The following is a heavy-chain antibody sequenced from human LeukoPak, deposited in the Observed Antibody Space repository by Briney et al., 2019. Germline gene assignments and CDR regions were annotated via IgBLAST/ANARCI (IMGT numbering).Heavy chain of an antibody. Sequence: PGGSLRLSCAASGFTFSDHYMDWVRQAPGKGLEWVGRIRTKSRSYTTEYAASVKGRFTVSRDDSKNSLYLQMSSLKSEDSAVYYCIRTRSQSCFASWGQGTLVTVSS. CDR1: GFTFSDHY. J-gene: IGHJ5*01. CDR3: IRTRSQSCFAS. CDR2: IRTKSRSYTT. V-gene: IGHV3-72*01.